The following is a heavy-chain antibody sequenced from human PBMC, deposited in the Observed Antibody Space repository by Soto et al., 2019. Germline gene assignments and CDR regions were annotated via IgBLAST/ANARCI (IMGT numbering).Heavy chain of an antibody. Sequence: HPGGSLRLSCTASGFTFGDYAMSWFRQAPGKGLEWVGFIRGKAYGGTTEYAASVKGRFTISRDDSKSIAYLQMNSLKTEDTAVYYCTSYDYGDYYYYGMDVWGQGTTVTVSS. CDR3: TSYDYGDYYYYGMDV. CDR1: GFTFGDYA. J-gene: IGHJ6*02. V-gene: IGHV3-49*03. D-gene: IGHD4-17*01. CDR2: IRGKAYGGTT.